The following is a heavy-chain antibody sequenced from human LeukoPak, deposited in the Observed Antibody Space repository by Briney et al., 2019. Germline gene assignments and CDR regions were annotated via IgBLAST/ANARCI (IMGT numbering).Heavy chain of an antibody. J-gene: IGHJ5*02. V-gene: IGHV4-34*01. CDR2: INHSGST. CDR3: ARRKAGGWFDP. CDR1: GFTFSGYA. Sequence: GSLRLSCAVSGFTFSGYAMSWVRQAPGKGLEWIGEINHSGSTNYNPSLKSRVTISVDTSKNQFSLKLSSVTAADTAVYYCARRKAGGWFDPWGQGTLVTVSS. D-gene: IGHD6-19*01.